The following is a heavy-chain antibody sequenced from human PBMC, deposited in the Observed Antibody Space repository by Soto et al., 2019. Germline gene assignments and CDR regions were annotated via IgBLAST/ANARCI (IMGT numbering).Heavy chain of an antibody. J-gene: IGHJ5*02. CDR2: LYHTGPT. CDR3: AREGHSSWEWLDP. Sequence: QVQLQESGPGLVEPSQTLSLVCSVSGEPLSHGGYYWSWVRQSPGNALERIGFLYHTGPTYYHPSLESRVTIAVDMSKNEFSLKLTSVTAADTATYYCAREGHSSWEWLDPWGQGILVTVSS. D-gene: IGHD1-26*01. V-gene: IGHV4-31*03. CDR1: GEPLSHGGYY.